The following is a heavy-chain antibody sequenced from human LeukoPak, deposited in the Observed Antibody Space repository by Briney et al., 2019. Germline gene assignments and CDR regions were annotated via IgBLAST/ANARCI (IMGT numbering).Heavy chain of an antibody. CDR1: GGSITTNW. J-gene: IGHJ4*02. D-gene: IGHD3-3*01. Sequence: SETLSLTCGVSGGSITTNWWTWVRQPPGKGLGWIGEVHLDGRTNYNPSLESRLTISVDLSENHISLRLTSVTAADTAVYYCAREGGFYRPLDYSGQGTLVTVSS. CDR2: VHLDGRT. V-gene: IGHV4-4*02. CDR3: AREGGFYRPLDY.